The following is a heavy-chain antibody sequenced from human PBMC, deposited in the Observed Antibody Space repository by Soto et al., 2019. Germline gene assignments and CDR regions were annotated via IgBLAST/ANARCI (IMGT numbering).Heavy chain of an antibody. CDR2: IKQDGSEK. CDR3: ARDQIDLEWTTSSNYYYYMDV. CDR1: GFTFSSYW. J-gene: IGHJ6*03. V-gene: IGHV3-7*01. Sequence: GGSLRLSCAASGFTFSSYWMSLVRQAPGKGLEWVANIKQDGSEKYYVDSVKGRFTISRDNAKNSLYLQMNSLRAEDTAVYYCARDQIDLEWTTSSNYYYYMDVWGKGTTVTVSS. D-gene: IGHD3-3*01.